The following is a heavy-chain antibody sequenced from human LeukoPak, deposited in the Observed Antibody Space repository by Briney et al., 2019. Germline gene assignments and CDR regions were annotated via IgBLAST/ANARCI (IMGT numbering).Heavy chain of an antibody. V-gene: IGHV4-59*01. CDR2: IHYSGST. J-gene: IGHJ5*02. Sequence: SETLSLTCTVSGGSISGYYWSWSRQPPGQGLEWIGYIHYSGSTNYNPSLKSRVTISLDMSKNQFSLKLNSVTAADTAVYYCAREGQWLPDWFDPWGQGTLVTVSS. D-gene: IGHD6-19*01. CDR3: AREGQWLPDWFDP. CDR1: GGSISGYY.